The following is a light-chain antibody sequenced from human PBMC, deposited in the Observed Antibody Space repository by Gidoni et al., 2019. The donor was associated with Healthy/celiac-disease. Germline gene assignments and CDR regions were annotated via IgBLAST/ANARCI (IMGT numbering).Light chain of an antibody. CDR3: AAWDDSLNGYVV. Sequence: SVLTQPPSASGTPGQRVTISCSGRSSNIGSNTVNWYQQLPGTAPKRLIYRNNQRPSGVPDRFSGSKSGTSASLAISGRQSEEEADYYCAAWDDSLNGYVVFGGGTKLTVL. CDR1: SSNIGSNT. V-gene: IGLV1-44*01. J-gene: IGLJ2*01. CDR2: RNN.